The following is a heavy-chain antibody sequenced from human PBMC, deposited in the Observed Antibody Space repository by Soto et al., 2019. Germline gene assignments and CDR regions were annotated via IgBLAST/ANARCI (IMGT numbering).Heavy chain of an antibody. J-gene: IGHJ4*02. V-gene: IGHV3-7*01. CDR3: ARLNTRDPIQWLVLYFDY. CDR2: IKQDGSEK. D-gene: IGHD6-19*01. CDR1: GFTFSSYW. Sequence: GGSLRLSCAASGFTFSSYWMSWVRQAPGKGLEWVANIKQDGSEKYYVDSVKGRFTISRDNAKNSLYLQMNSLRAEDTAVYYCARLNTRDPIQWLVLYFDYWGQGTLVTVSS.